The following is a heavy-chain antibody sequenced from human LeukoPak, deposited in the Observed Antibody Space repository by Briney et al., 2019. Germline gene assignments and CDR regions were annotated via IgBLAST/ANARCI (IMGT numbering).Heavy chain of an antibody. CDR1: GFTFSSYW. J-gene: IGHJ6*02. CDR3: ARESFYEGMDV. Sequence: GGSLRLSCAASGFTFSSYWMSWVRQAPGRGLEWVANIKRDGSEKYYVDSVKGRFTISRDNAKNSLYLQMNSLRAEDTAVYYCARESFYEGMDVWGQGTTVTVSS. CDR2: IKRDGSEK. V-gene: IGHV3-7*01. D-gene: IGHD3-22*01.